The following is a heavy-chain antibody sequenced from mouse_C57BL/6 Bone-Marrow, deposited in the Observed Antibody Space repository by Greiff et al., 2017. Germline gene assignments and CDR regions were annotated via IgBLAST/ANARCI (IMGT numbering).Heavy chain of an antibody. D-gene: IGHD2-5*01. J-gene: IGHJ4*01. Sequence: QVQLKQPGAELVRPGSSVKLSCKASGYTFTSYWMDWVKQRPGQGLEWIGNIYPSDSETHYNQKFKDKATLTVDKSSSTAYMQLRSLTSEDSAVYYCARGLYSNYDLAMDYWGQGTSVTVSS. CDR3: ARGLYSNYDLAMDY. CDR1: GYTFTSYW. CDR2: IYPSDSET. V-gene: IGHV1-61*01.